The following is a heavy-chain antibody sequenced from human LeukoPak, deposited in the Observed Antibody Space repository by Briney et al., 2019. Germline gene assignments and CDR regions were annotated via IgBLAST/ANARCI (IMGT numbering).Heavy chain of an antibody. J-gene: IGHJ4*02. V-gene: IGHV3-30-3*01. CDR2: ISYDGSNK. CDR1: GFTFSSYA. D-gene: IGHD2-21*01. CDR3: ARDRDWYTFDY. Sequence: GGSLRLSCAASGFTFSSYAMHWVRQAPGKGLEWVAIISYDGSNKYYADSVKGRFTISRDNSKNTLYLQMNSLRAEDTALYYCARDRDWYTFDYWGQGALVTVSS.